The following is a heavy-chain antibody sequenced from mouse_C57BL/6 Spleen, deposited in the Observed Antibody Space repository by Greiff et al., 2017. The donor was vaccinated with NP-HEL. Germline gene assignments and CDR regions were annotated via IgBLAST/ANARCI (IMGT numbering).Heavy chain of an antibody. D-gene: IGHD2-12*01. CDR1: GFTFSSYA. V-gene: IGHV5-9-1*02. CDR3: SREGGYYSPYYAMDY. Sequence: EVKLVESGEGLVKPGGSLKLSCAASGFTFSSYAMSWVRQTPEKRLEWVAYISSGGDYTYYADTVKGRFTISRDNARNTLYLQMSSLKSEDTAMYYCSREGGYYSPYYAMDYWGQGTSVTVSS. J-gene: IGHJ4*01. CDR2: ISSGGDYT.